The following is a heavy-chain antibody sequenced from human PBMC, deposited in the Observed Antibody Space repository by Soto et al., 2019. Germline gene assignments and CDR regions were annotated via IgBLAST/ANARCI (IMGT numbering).Heavy chain of an antibody. V-gene: IGHV3-30-3*01. CDR2: ISYDGSNK. CDR3: ARDRGMTTVTTAYYYGMDV. CDR1: GFIFSSYG. D-gene: IGHD4-17*01. J-gene: IGHJ6*02. Sequence: QVQLVESGGGVVQPGRSLRLSCAVSGFIFSSYGLHWVRQAPGKGLERVAVISYDGSNKYYADSVKGRFTISRDNSKNTLYLQMNSLRAEDTAVYYCARDRGMTTVTTAYYYGMDVWGQGTTVTVSS.